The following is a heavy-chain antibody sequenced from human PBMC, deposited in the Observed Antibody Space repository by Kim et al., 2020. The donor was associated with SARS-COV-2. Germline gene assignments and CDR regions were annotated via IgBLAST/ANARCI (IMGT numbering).Heavy chain of an antibody. CDR3: TRGTMTQWGYYDL. D-gene: IGHD4-17*01. J-gene: IGHJ4*02. Sequence: EYAASVRGRFTISRDDSKNIAYLQMHSLKTDDTAVYFCTRGTMTQWGYYDLWGQGSLVTVSS. V-gene: IGHV3-49*02.